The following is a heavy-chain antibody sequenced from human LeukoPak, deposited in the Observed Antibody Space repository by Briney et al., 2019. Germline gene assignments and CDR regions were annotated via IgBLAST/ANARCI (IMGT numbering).Heavy chain of an antibody. CDR3: ARERYYDFWSGTSSFDY. J-gene: IGHJ4*02. V-gene: IGHV1-18*01. D-gene: IGHD3-3*01. CDR1: GYTFTSYG. Sequence: ASVKVSCKASGYTFTSYGISWVRQAPGQGLEWMGWISAYNGNTNYAQKLQGRVTMTTDTSTSTAYMELRSPRSDDTAVYYCARERYYDFWSGTSSFDYWGQGTLVTVSS. CDR2: ISAYNGNT.